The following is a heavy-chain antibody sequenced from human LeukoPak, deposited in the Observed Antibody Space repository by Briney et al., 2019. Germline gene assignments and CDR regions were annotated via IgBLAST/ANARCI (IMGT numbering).Heavy chain of an antibody. J-gene: IGHJ4*02. D-gene: IGHD4-17*01. CDR2: IHTSGNT. CDR1: GGSISNYY. Sequence: NSSETLSLTCTVSGGSISNYYWTWIRQPAGKGLEWIGRIHTSGNTYYNPSLKSRVTISVDTSKNQFSLKLSSVTAADTAVYYCARATYGDYLESFDYWGQGTLVTVSS. V-gene: IGHV4-4*07. CDR3: ARATYGDYLESFDY.